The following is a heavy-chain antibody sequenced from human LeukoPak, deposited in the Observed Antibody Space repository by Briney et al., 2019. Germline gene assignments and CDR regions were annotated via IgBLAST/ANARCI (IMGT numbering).Heavy chain of an antibody. Sequence: GRSLRLSCAAPGFTFSSYGMHWVRQAPGKGLEWAAVISYDGSNKYYADSVKGRFTISRDNSENTLYLQMNSLRAEDTAVYYCAKDLDTGYKYYYYGMDVWGKGTTVTVSS. D-gene: IGHD3-9*01. CDR1: GFTFSSYG. J-gene: IGHJ6*04. CDR2: ISYDGSNK. V-gene: IGHV3-30*18. CDR3: AKDLDTGYKYYYYGMDV.